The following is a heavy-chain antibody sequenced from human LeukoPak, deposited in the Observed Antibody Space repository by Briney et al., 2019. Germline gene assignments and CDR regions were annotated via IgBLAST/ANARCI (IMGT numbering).Heavy chain of an antibody. CDR1: GFTVSSNY. CDR2: ISSGGST. Sequence: GESLKISCAASGFTVSSNYMSWVRQAPGKGLEWVSVISSGGSTNYADSVKGRFTISRDNSKNTLNLQMNSLRAEDTAVYYCARDNMIVGWYFQHWGQGTLVTVSS. V-gene: IGHV3-66*01. D-gene: IGHD3-22*01. J-gene: IGHJ1*01. CDR3: ARDNMIVGWYFQH.